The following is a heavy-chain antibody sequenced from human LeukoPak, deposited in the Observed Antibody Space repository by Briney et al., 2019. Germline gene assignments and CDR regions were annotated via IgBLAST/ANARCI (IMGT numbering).Heavy chain of an antibody. CDR2: IFWDDDK. J-gene: IGHJ4*01. Sequence: SGPTLVKPTQTLTLTCSLSGFSISSREVGVGCFRQPPGKALEWLALIFWDDDKRYSPSLKSRLSITKDTSKNQVVLTMINMDPVDTGTYYCAHKKYCSRTSCHFDYWGHGALVIVS. V-gene: IGHV2-5*02. CDR1: GFSISSREVG. D-gene: IGHD2-2*01. CDR3: AHKKYCSRTSCHFDY.